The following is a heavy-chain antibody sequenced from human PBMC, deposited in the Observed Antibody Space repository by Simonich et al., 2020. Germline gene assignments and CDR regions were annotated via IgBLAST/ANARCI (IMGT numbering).Heavy chain of an antibody. Sequence: QVQLVQSGAEVKKPGASVKVSCKASGYTFTIYGISWGRQAPGQGLEWMGWISAYNGNTNYAQKLQGRVTMTTDTSTSTAYMELRSRRSDDTAVDYCARSTTGTTAFDIWGQGTMVTVSS. CDR2: ISAYNGNT. V-gene: IGHV1-18*01. CDR3: ARSTTGTTAFDI. J-gene: IGHJ3*02. D-gene: IGHD1-1*01. CDR1: GYTFTIYG.